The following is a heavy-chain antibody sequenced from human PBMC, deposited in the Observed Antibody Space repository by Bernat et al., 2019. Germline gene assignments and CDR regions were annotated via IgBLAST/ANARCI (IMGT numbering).Heavy chain of an antibody. CDR2: ISYDGSNK. Sequence: QVQLVESGGGVVQPGRSLRLSCAASGFTFSSYGRHGVRKAPGKGLEWVAVISYDGSNKYYADSVKGRFTISRDNSKNTLYLQMNSLRAEDTAVYYCAKDLFFVAVAGIADPWGQGTLVTVSS. CDR3: AKDLFFVAVAGIADP. V-gene: IGHV3-30*18. CDR1: GFTFSSYG. D-gene: IGHD6-19*01. J-gene: IGHJ5*02.